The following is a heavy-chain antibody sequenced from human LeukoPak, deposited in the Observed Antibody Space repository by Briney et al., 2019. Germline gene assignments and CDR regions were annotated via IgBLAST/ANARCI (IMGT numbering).Heavy chain of an antibody. D-gene: IGHD3-10*01. CDR3: AREHMVRDDNMAPYCSGNY. V-gene: IGHV3-30-3*01. J-gene: IGHJ4*02. CDR2: ISYDGSNK. CDR1: GFTFSSYA. Sequence: GGSLRLSCAASGFTFSSYAMHWVRQAPGKGLEWVAVISYDGSNKYYADSVKGRFTISRDNSKNTLYLQMNSLRAEDTAVYYCAREHMVRDDNMAPYCSGNYWGQGTLVTVSS.